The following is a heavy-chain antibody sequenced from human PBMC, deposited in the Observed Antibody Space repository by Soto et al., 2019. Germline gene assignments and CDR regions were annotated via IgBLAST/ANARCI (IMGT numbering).Heavy chain of an antibody. CDR2: IKSKTDGGTT. V-gene: IGHV3-15*01. CDR1: GFTFSNAW. Sequence: GGSLRLSCAASGFTFSNAWMSWVRQAPGKGLEWVGRIKSKTDGGTTDYATPVKGRFTISRDHSKNTLYLQMNSLKTEDTAVYYCTTVGDYYYYGMDVWGQGTTVTVSS. J-gene: IGHJ6*02. CDR3: TTVGDYYYYGMDV.